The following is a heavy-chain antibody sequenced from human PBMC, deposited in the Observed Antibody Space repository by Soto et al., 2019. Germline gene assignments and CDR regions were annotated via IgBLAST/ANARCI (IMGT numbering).Heavy chain of an antibody. Sequence: ETLSLTCAVSGYSISSTYYWGWLRQPPGKGLEWIGSIYHSGSSYYNPSLKSLVTISVDTSKNQFSLKLSSVTAADTAVYYCARDYDYYDSSAYYYLPTFDIWGQGTMVTVSS. CDR1: GYSISSTYY. J-gene: IGHJ3*02. D-gene: IGHD3-22*01. CDR3: ARDYDYYDSSAYYYLPTFDI. V-gene: IGHV4-38-2*02. CDR2: IYHSGSS.